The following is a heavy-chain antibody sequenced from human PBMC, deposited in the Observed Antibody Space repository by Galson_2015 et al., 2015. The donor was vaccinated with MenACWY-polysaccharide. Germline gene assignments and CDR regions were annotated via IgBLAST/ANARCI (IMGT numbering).Heavy chain of an antibody. CDR2: IRTNADGGAT. Sequence: SLRLSCAASGFNFGDYGVIWIRQAPGKGLEWIGFIRTNADGGATNYAASVRGRFTISRDDSRSIAYLEMNSLITEDTAVYFCTRDRPLDYWGQGTLVSVSS. CDR3: TRDRPLDY. CDR1: GFNFGDYG. J-gene: IGHJ4*02. V-gene: IGHV3-49*03.